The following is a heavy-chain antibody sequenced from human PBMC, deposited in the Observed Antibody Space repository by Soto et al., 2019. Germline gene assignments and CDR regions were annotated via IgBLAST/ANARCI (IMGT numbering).Heavy chain of an antibody. CDR3: ARGTTVTAFDI. J-gene: IGHJ3*02. CDR1: GGSFSGYY. V-gene: IGHV4-34*01. D-gene: IGHD4-17*01. Sequence: PSETLSLTCAVYGGSFSGYYWSWIRQPPGKGLEWIGEINHSGSTNYNPSLKSRVTISVDTSKNQFSLKLSSVTAADTAVYYCARGTTVTAFDIWAQGTMVTVS. CDR2: INHSGST.